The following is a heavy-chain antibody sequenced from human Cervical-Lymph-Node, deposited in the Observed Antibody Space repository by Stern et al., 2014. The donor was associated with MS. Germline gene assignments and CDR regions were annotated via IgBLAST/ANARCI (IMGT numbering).Heavy chain of an antibody. J-gene: IGHJ4*02. CDR2: VSYDGTQR. Sequence: QVQLVESGGGVVQPGRSLSLSCVASGFSFSTYAMHWVRQAPGKGLEWVAFVSYDGTQRTSTDSVKARFTISRDNSKNTLYLHMHSLRDEDTAVYFCARGGRGVGLEYWGQGALVTVSS. CDR3: ARGGRGVGLEY. V-gene: IGHV3-30-3*01. CDR1: GFSFSTYA. D-gene: IGHD3-10*01.